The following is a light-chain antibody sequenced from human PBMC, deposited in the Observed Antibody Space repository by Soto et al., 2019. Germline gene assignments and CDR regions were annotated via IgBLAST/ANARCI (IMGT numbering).Light chain of an antibody. V-gene: IGKV1-6*02. CDR1: QDIRNE. CDR2: AAS. CDR3: LQERGYPRT. J-gene: IGKJ1*01. Sequence: IQMTQSPSSLSASVGDTVTITCRASQDIRNELGWYQQKPGTAPKFLIYAASSLHSGVPSRFSGSGYGTDFTLTISGRQPEDFATYYCLQERGYPRTFGQGTKVEIK.